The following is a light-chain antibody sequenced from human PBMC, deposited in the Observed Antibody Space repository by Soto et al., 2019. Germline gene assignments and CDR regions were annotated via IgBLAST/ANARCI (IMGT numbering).Light chain of an antibody. CDR1: SSNIGSNF. V-gene: IGLV1-47*01. CDR2: EVT. CDR3: TSYTNSKAYIL. J-gene: IGLJ2*01. Sequence: QSVLTQPPSASGTPGQRVTISCSGSSSNIGSNFVYWYQQYPGKAPKLVICEVTSRPSGISDRFSGSKSGNTASLTISGLQAEDEADYFCTSYTNSKAYILFGGGTKLTVL.